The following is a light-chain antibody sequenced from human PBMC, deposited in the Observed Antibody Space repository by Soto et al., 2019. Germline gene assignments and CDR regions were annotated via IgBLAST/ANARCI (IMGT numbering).Light chain of an antibody. CDR3: QQYRSFPWT. J-gene: IGKJ1*01. CDR1: QSIDNW. Sequence: IQTTQSPSTLSASVGDRVTITCRASQSIDNWLAWYQQKPGRAPHLLIYDASNLETGVPSRFSGSASGTEFTLTIGSLKPDDFATYYCQQYRSFPWTFGLGTKVDIK. V-gene: IGKV1-5*01. CDR2: DAS.